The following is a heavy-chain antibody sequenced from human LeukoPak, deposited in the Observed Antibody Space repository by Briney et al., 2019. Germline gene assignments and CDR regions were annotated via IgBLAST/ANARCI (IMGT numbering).Heavy chain of an antibody. CDR2: IYSSGST. J-gene: IGHJ3*02. Sequence: SETLSLTCTVSGGSISSYYWSWIRQPAGKGLEWIGRIYSSGSTNYNPSLKSRVTMSVDTSKNQFSLKLSSVTAADTAVYHCARVTYSRSSISVDAFDIWGQGAMVTVSS. D-gene: IGHD6-6*01. CDR3: ARVTYSRSSISVDAFDI. CDR1: GGSISSYY. V-gene: IGHV4-4*07.